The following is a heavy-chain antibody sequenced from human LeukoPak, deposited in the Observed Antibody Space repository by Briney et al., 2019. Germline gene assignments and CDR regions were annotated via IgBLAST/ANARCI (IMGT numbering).Heavy chain of an antibody. CDR1: GFTPSGFW. D-gene: IGHD3-3*02. J-gene: IGHJ5*02. Sequence: GSPSLSRAASGFTPSGFWTRAGRQAPGKGLAWVVGIKSKTDAGTADEPTPVKARFTISRDDSKSTLYLQMSSLNTEDTTMYYCTAEGIVGYAGYLHAWGQGALVTVS. V-gene: IGHV3-15*01. CDR2: IKSKTDAGTA. CDR3: TAEGIVGYAGYLHA.